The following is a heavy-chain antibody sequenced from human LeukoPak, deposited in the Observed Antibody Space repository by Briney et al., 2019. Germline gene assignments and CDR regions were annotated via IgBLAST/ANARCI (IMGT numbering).Heavy chain of an antibody. D-gene: IGHD6-6*01. Sequence: GGSLRLSCAASGFTFSDYYMSWIRQAPGKGLEWVSYISSSGSTIYYADSVKGRFTISRDNAKNSLYLQMNSLRAEDTAVYYCARVGKIAARPHYYMDVWGKGTTVTVSS. J-gene: IGHJ6*03. CDR2: ISSSGSTI. CDR1: GFTFSDYY. CDR3: ARVGKIAARPHYYMDV. V-gene: IGHV3-11*04.